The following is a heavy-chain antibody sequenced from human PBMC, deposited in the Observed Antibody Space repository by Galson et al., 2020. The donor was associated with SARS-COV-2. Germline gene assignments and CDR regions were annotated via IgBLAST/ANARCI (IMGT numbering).Heavy chain of an antibody. D-gene: IGHD5-18*01. Sequence: GESLKISCAASGFTVSSNYMSWVRQAPGKGLEWVSVIYSGGSTYYAESVKGRFTISRDNSKNTLYLQMNSLRAEDTAVYYCARVDTAMVTDGSGSKGDYWGQGTLVTVSS. CDR1: GFTVSSNY. V-gene: IGHV3-53*01. J-gene: IGHJ4*02. CDR3: ARVDTAMVTDGSGSKGDY. CDR2: IYSGGST.